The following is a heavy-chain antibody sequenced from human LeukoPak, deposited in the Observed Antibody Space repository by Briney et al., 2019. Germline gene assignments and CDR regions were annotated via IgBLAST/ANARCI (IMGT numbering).Heavy chain of an antibody. V-gene: IGHV3-7*01. CDR2: IKQGGSQK. Sequence: GGSLRLSCEASGFTFSDHWMTWVRQAPGKGLEWVANIKQGGSQKYYVDSVKGRFTISRDDVKSTLFLQMNNLRAEDSALYYCARGPNFGDYVDFLDSWGQGTLVTVFS. CDR1: GFTFSDHW. J-gene: IGHJ4*02. D-gene: IGHD4-17*01. CDR3: ARGPNFGDYVDFLDS.